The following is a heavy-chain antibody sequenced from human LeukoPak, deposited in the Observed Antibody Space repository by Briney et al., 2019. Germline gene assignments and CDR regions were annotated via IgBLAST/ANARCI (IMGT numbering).Heavy chain of an antibody. CDR3: ARQEGGIVGPY. CDR2: IYTGGST. D-gene: IGHD1-26*01. CDR1: GGSINSYF. J-gene: IGHJ4*02. Sequence: SETLSLTCTVSGGSINSYFWTWIRQPAGKGLEWIGRIYTGGSTNYNPSLKRRVTMSVDTSKNQFSLKLNSVTAADTAVYYCARQEGGIVGPYWGQGTLVTVSS. V-gene: IGHV4-4*07.